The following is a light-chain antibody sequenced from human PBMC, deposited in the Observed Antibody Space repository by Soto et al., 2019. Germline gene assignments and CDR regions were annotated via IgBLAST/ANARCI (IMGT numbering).Light chain of an antibody. Sequence: EIVLTQSPATLSLSPGERATLSCRASQSVGSYLAWYQQKPGQAPRLLIYDASNRATGIPARFSGSGSGTDFTITISSLEPEDFAVYYCQQRSNWTWTFGQGTKVEIK. CDR2: DAS. J-gene: IGKJ1*01. CDR1: QSVGSY. V-gene: IGKV3-11*01. CDR3: QQRSNWTWT.